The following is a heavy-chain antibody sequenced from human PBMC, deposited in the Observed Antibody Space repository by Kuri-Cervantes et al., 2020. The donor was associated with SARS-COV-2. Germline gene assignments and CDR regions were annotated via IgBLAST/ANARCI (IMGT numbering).Heavy chain of an antibody. CDR1: GGSISSYY. D-gene: IGHD3-10*01. J-gene: IGHJ6*02. CDR2: IYYSGST. V-gene: IGHV4-59*12. Sequence: SETRSLTGTVSGGSISSYYWSWIRQPPGKGLEWIGYIYYSGSTYYNPSLKSRVTISVDTSKNQFSLRLSSVTAADTAVYYCARDGIGIYYGSRNSYGMDVWGQGTTVTVSS. CDR3: ARDGIGIYYGSRNSYGMDV.